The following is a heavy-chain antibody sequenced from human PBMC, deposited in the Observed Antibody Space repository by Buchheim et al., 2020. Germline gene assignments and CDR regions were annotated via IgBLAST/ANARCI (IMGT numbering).Heavy chain of an antibody. D-gene: IGHD3-16*01. CDR1: GGSFSGYY. V-gene: IGHV4-34*01. Sequence: QVQLQQWGAGLLKPSETLSLTCAVYGGSFSGYYWSWIRQPPGKGLEWIGEINHSGSTNYNPSLKSRVTISVETSKTQSPLKLSSVTAADTAVYYCALGGGYSWDYWGQGTL. CDR3: ALGGGYSWDY. CDR2: INHSGST. J-gene: IGHJ4*02.